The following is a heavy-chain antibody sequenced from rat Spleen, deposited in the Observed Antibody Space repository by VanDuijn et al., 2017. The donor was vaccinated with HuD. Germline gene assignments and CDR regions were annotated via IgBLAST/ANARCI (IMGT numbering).Heavy chain of an antibody. J-gene: IGHJ3*01. CDR3: TTDRGDYFDY. D-gene: IGHD1-7*01. V-gene: IGHV5-20*01. CDR1: GFTFSNYD. Sequence: EVQLVESGGGLVQPGRSMKLSCAASGFTFSNYDMAWVRQAPTKGLEWVASISYDGSSTYYRDSVKGRFTISRDNAKSTLYLQMDSLRSEDTATYYCTTDRGDYFDYWGQGTLVTVSS. CDR2: ISYDGSST.